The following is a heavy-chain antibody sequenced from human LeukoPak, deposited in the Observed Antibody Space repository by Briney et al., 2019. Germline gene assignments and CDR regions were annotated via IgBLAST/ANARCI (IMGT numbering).Heavy chain of an antibody. J-gene: IGHJ5*02. D-gene: IGHD6-13*01. CDR3: ARGGIAAAGMSWFDP. V-gene: IGHV4-4*02. CDR1: GGSISSSNW. Sequence: KPSETLSLTCAVSGGSISSSNWWSWVSQPPGKGLEWIGEIYHSGSTNYNPSLKSRVTISVDKSKNQFSLKLSSVTAADTAVYYCARGGIAAAGMSWFDPWGQGTLVTVSS. CDR2: IYHSGST.